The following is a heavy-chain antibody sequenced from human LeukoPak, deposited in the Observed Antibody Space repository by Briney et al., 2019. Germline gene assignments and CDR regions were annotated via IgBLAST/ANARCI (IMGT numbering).Heavy chain of an antibody. D-gene: IGHD2-15*01. CDR1: GYSFTSCW. CDR2: IYPGDSDT. V-gene: IGHV5-51*01. J-gene: IGHJ5*02. CDR3: ARQYCSGGSCYWGGWFDP. Sequence: GESLQISCKGSGYSFTSCWIGWVRQMPGKGLEWMGIIYPGDSDTRYSPSFQGQVTISADKSISTAYLQWSSLKASDTAMYYCARQYCSGGSCYWGGWFDPWGQGTLVTVSS.